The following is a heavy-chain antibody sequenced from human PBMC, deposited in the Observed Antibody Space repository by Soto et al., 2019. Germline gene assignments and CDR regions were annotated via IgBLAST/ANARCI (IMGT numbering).Heavy chain of an antibody. Sequence: PSETLSLTCTVSGGSISSYYWSWIRQPPGKGLEWIGYIYYSGSTNYNPSLKSRVTISVDTSKNQFSLKLSSVTAADTAVYYCARYIILDYDILTGYLGGAFDIWGQGTMVTVSS. CDR1: GGSISSYY. V-gene: IGHV4-59*08. J-gene: IGHJ3*02. CDR3: ARYIILDYDILTGYLGGAFDI. D-gene: IGHD3-9*01. CDR2: IYYSGST.